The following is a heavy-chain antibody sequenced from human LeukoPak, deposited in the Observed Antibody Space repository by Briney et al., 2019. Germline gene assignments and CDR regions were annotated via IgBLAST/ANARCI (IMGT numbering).Heavy chain of an antibody. J-gene: IGHJ4*02. CDR3: AKEAYDYVWGSSVHDY. V-gene: IGHV3-30*18. Sequence: GGSLRLSCAASGFTFSDYGMHWVRQAPGKGLEWVAVISYDGSSKYYADSVKGRFTISRDNSKNTLYLQMNSLRAEDTAVYYCAKEAYDYVWGSSVHDYWGQGTLVTVSS. CDR2: ISYDGSSK. D-gene: IGHD3-16*01. CDR1: GFTFSDYG.